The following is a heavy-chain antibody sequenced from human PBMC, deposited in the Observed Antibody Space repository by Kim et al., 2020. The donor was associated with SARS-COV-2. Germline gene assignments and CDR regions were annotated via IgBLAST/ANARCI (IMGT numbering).Heavy chain of an antibody. V-gene: IGHV4-39*02. J-gene: IGHJ6*02. CDR2: IYYSGST. CDR3: AGDPFITMIVVAQGYYYGMDV. D-gene: IGHD3-22*01. Sequence: SETLSLTCTVSGGSISSSSYYWGWIRQPPGKGLDWIGSIYYSGSTYYNPALKSRVTISVDTSKNQFSLKLSSVTAADTAVYYCAGDPFITMIVVAQGYYYGMDVWGQGTPVTVSS. CDR1: GGSISSSSYY.